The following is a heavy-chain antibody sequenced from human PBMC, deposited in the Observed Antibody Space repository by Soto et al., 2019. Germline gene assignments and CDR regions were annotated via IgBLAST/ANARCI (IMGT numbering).Heavy chain of an antibody. CDR1: GFTVSSNY. Sequence: GGSLRLSCAASGFTVSSNYMSWVRQAPGKGLEWVSVIYSGGSTYYADSVKDRFTISRDNSKNTLYLQMNSLRAEDTAVYYCAGPPYDSSGYYYYWGQGTLVTVSS. CDR2: IYSGGST. D-gene: IGHD3-22*01. J-gene: IGHJ4*02. CDR3: AGPPYDSSGYYYY. V-gene: IGHV3-53*01.